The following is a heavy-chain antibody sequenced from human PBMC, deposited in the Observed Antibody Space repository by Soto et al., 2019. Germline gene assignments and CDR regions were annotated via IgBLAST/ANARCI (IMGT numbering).Heavy chain of an antibody. V-gene: IGHV1-18*01. D-gene: IGHD5-12*01. Sequence: VSVKVSCKASGYTYTSNGISWARQAPGQGLEWMGWISAYNGNTNYAQKLQGRVTMTTDTSTSTAYMELRSLRSDDTAVYYCARGVGKPEYSGYDLIPFYHFNYWGQGTLATSPQ. CDR2: ISAYNGNT. J-gene: IGHJ4*02. CDR1: GYTYTSNG. CDR3: ARGVGKPEYSGYDLIPFYHFNY.